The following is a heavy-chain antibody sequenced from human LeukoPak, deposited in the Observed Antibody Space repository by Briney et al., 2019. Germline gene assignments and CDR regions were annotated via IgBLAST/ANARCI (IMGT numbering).Heavy chain of an antibody. D-gene: IGHD4-23*01. V-gene: IGHV2-5*02. CDR2: IYWDDDK. Sequence: SGPTLVNPTQTLTLTCTFSGFSLSTSGVGVGWIRQPPVKALEWLALIYWDDDKRYSPSLKSRLTITKDTSKNQVVLTMTNMDPVDTATYYRAHTVYGGNSDFYYYYYMDVWGKGTTVTVSS. J-gene: IGHJ6*03. CDR3: AHTVYGGNSDFYYYYYMDV. CDR1: GFSLSTSGVG.